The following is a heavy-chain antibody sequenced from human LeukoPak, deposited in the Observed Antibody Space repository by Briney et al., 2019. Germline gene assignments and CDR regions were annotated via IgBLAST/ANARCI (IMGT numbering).Heavy chain of an antibody. J-gene: IGHJ4*02. CDR1: GGSFSGYF. CDR2: IHYSGTT. CDR3: ARYGITIVRGGKYYFDS. D-gene: IGHD3-10*01. V-gene: IGHV4-59*08. Sequence: SETLSPTCAVYGGSFSGYFWSWIRQPPGKGLEWIGYIHYSGTTNYNPSLNSRVTISVDTSKNQFSLRLSSVTAADTAVYYCARYGITIVRGGKYYFDSWGQGTLVTVSS.